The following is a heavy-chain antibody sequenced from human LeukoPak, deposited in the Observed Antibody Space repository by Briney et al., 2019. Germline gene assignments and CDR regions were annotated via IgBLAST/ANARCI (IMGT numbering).Heavy chain of an antibody. V-gene: IGHV3-7*01. Sequence: GGSLRLSCAASGFTFSSIAMSWDRQAPGKGLEWVANIKQDGSEKYYVDSVKGRFTISRDNAKNSLYLQMNSLRVEDTAVYHCAREPFTAAGTDYWGQGTLVTVSS. J-gene: IGHJ4*02. CDR3: AREPFTAAGTDY. CDR1: GFTFSSIA. CDR2: IKQDGSEK. D-gene: IGHD6-13*01.